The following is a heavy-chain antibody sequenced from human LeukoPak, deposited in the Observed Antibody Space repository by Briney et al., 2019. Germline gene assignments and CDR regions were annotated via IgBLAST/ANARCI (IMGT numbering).Heavy chain of an antibody. CDR1: GGSISSYY. J-gene: IGHJ6*03. D-gene: IGHD5-18*01. CDR2: IYYSGST. V-gene: IGHV4-59*01. CDR3: ARTTEGGYTYGYFYYYYMDV. Sequence: SETLSLTCTVSGGSISSYYWSWIRQPPGKGLERIGYIYYSGSTNYNPSLKSRVTISVDTSKNQFSLKLTSVTAADTAVYYCARTTEGGYTYGYFYYYYMDVWGKGTTVTISS.